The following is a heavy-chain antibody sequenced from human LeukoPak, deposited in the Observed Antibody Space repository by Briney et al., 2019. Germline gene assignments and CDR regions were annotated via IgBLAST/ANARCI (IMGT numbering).Heavy chain of an antibody. CDR1: GGSFSGYY. V-gene: IGHV4-34*01. CDR3: ARGPGHFYYYMDV. Sequence: SETLSLTYAVYGGSFSGYYWTYIRQPPGKGLEWIGEINHSGSTNYNPSLKSRVTISVDTSKNQLSLRLTSVTAADTAVYYCARGPGHFYYYMDVWGKGTTVTVSS. CDR2: INHSGST. J-gene: IGHJ6*03.